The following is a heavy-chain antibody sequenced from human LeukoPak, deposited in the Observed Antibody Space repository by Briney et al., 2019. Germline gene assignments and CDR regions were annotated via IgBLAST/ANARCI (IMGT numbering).Heavy chain of an antibody. CDR1: GGSISSSYYY. CDR3: ARQSSWSAPFDS. Sequence: PSDTLSLTCTVSGGSISSSYYYWVWIRQPPGKGLEWIGSIYYSGTTYYNPSLNSRVTISEDTSKNQFSLRLTSVTVAATAVYYCARQSSWSAPFDSWGQGTLVTVSS. J-gene: IGHJ4*02. D-gene: IGHD6-13*01. V-gene: IGHV4-39*01. CDR2: IYYSGTT.